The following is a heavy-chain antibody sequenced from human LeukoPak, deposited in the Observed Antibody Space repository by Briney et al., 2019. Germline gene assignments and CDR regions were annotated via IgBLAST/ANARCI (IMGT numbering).Heavy chain of an antibody. Sequence: ASVKVSCKASGYTFTGYYMHWVRQAPGQGLEWMGRINPNSGGTNYAQKFQGRVTMTRDTSISTAYMELSRLRSDDTAVYYCARGRQTYYYYMDVWGKGTTVTVS. V-gene: IGHV1-2*06. CDR1: GYTFTGYY. J-gene: IGHJ6*03. CDR3: ARGRQTYYYYMDV. CDR2: INPNSGGT.